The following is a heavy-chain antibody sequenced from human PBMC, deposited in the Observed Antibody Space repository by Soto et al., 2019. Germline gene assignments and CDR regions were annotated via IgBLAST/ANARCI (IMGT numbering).Heavy chain of an antibody. J-gene: IGHJ5*02. CDR2: VYYSGCT. Sequence: QVQLQESGPGLVKPSQTLSLTCTVSGGSISSGGYYWSWIRQHPGKGLEWIGYVYYSGCTYYNPSLKSRVTISVDTAKNQFSLKLSSVTAADTAVYYCARVFSDSGSFFDPWGQGTLVTVSS. V-gene: IGHV4-31*03. CDR1: GGSISSGGYY. CDR3: ARVFSDSGSFFDP. D-gene: IGHD6-13*01.